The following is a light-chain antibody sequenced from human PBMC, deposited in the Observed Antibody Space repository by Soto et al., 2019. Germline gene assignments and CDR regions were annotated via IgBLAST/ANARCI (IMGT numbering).Light chain of an antibody. CDR1: TSNIGSHS. CDR3: AAWDNSLTGHLV. CDR2: SND. V-gene: IGLV1-44*01. J-gene: IGLJ2*01. Sequence: QSVLTQPPSASGAPGQSVTISCSGSTSNIGSHSVNWYRHLPGTAPKVVMFSNDERPSGVPDRISGSKSGTSASLTISGLQSEAEADDYCAAWDNSLTGHLVFGGGTKVTVL.